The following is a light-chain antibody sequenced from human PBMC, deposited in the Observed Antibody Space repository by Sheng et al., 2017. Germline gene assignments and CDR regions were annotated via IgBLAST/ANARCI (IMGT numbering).Light chain of an antibody. V-gene: IGLV7-43*01. Sequence: QTVVTQEPSLTVSPGGTVTLTCASNTGEVTSDYSPSWFQQKPGQAPRPLVYSIYHRHSWIPARFSGSLLGDKAALTLSAVQPEDEAEYYCLLYYGGPQPYWVFGGGTKLTVL. J-gene: IGLJ3*02. CDR3: LLYYGGPQPYWV. CDR1: TGEVTSDYS. CDR2: SIY.